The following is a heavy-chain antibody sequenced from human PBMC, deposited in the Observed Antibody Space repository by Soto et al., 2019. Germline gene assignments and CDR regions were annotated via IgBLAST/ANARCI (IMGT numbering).Heavy chain of an antibody. V-gene: IGHV3-74*01. J-gene: IGHJ6*02. D-gene: IGHD2-15*01. Sequence: VQLVESGGGLVQPGGSLRLSCVASEFSFSTYWMHWVRQAPGKGLMCVARIDTTGSTTTYADSVQGRFTISRDNAKNTMYLQMNSVRDDDTAIYFCASVSAAQYYYGMDAWGQGTKVTVS. CDR3: ASVSAAQYYYGMDA. CDR2: IDTTGSTT. CDR1: EFSFSTYW.